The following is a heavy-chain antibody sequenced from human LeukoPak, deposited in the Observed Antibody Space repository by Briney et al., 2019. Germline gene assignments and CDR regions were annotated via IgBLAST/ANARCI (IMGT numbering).Heavy chain of an antibody. Sequence: ASVKVLCRSSVYIYTSYGIKCVREPRTRGREGVGWISGHNANTNYARKFQSRVTMTTDTSTSTAYMELRSLTFDDTAIYYCARTSYSSTWHSDYWGQGTLVAVSS. V-gene: IGHV1-18*01. J-gene: IGHJ4*02. D-gene: IGHD6-13*01. CDR2: ISGHNANT. CDR3: ARTSYSSTWHSDY. CDR1: VYIYTSYG.